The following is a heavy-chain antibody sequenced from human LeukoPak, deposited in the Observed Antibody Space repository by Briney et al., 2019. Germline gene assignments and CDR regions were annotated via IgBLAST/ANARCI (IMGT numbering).Heavy chain of an antibody. D-gene: IGHD2-15*01. J-gene: IGHJ4*02. CDR1: GFTFSSYG. Sequence: GGSLRLSCAASGFTFSSYGVHWVRQAPGKGLEWLAFIRFDGSNKYYADSVKGRFTISRDNSNNTLYLQMNSLRAEDTAVYYCAKDRCLYCSGGSCYDYWGQGTLVTVSS. V-gene: IGHV3-30*02. CDR2: IRFDGSNK. CDR3: AKDRCLYCSGGSCYDY.